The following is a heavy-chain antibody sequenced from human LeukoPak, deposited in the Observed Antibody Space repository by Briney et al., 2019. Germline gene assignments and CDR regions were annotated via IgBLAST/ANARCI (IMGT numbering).Heavy chain of an antibody. Sequence: ASVKVSCKASGYTLTSYYMHWVRQAPGQGLERMGIINPSGGSTSYAQKFQGRVTMTRDTSTSTVYMELSSLRSEDTAVYYCAREIGYCSSTSCYKRAFDIWGQGTMVTVSS. CDR3: AREIGYCSSTSCYKRAFDI. CDR2: INPSGGST. J-gene: IGHJ3*02. CDR1: GYTLTSYY. V-gene: IGHV1-46*01. D-gene: IGHD2-2*02.